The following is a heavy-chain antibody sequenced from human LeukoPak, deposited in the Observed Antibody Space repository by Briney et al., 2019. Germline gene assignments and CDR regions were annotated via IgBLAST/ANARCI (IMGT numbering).Heavy chain of an antibody. J-gene: IGHJ4*02. D-gene: IGHD3-10*01. V-gene: IGHV3-73*01. CDR2: IRSKANSYAT. CDR1: GFTFSGSG. CDR3: TRPMLYYYGSGSYSSVYYFDY. Sequence: GGSLRLSCAASGFTFSGSGMHWVRQASGKGLEWVGRIRSKANSYATAYAASVKGRFTISRDDSKNTAYLQMNSLKTEDTAVYYCTRPMLYYYGSGSYSSVYYFDYWGQGTLVTVSS.